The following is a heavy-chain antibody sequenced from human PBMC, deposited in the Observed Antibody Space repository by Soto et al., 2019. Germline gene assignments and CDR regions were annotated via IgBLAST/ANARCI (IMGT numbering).Heavy chain of an antibody. CDR2: TSTFNGNR. J-gene: IGHJ6*01. CDR3: AIDAGVGSYGSKIYGMDV. V-gene: IGHV1-18*01. D-gene: IGHD3-10*01. CDR1: GYTFDTYD. Sequence: QVQLVQSGPEMKKPGASVKVSCKASGYTFDTYDISWVRQAPGQGLEWMGWTSTFNGNRIYAQKFQGRVTMTTDTSTSTANMELRSLRSDDTAVYYCAIDAGVGSYGSKIYGMDVWGPGTTVTVSS.